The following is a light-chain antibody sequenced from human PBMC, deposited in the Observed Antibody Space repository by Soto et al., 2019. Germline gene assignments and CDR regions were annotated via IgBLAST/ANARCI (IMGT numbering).Light chain of an antibody. CDR3: QQYGSSPYT. J-gene: IGKJ2*01. V-gene: IGKV3-20*01. CDR2: GAS. CDR1: QSVSSSY. Sequence: EIGLTQSPGTLSLSPGERATLSCRASQSVSSSYLAWYQQKPGQAPRLLIYGASSWAAGIPDRFSGSGSGTDFTLTISRLEPEDFAVYYCQQYGSSPYTFGQGTKLEIK.